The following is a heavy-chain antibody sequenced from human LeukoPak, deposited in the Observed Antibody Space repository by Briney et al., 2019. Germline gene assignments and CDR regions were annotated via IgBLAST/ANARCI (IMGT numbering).Heavy chain of an antibody. D-gene: IGHD3-10*01. CDR3: ARVVLLWFGESTYYYYGMDV. V-gene: IGHV1-69*06. Sequence: SVKVSCKASGGTFSSYAISWVRQAPGQGLEWMGGIIPIFGTANYAQKVQGRVTITADKSTSTAYMELSSLRSEDTAVYYCARVVLLWFGESTYYYYGMDVWGKGTTVTVSS. CDR1: GGTFSSYA. CDR2: IIPIFGTA. J-gene: IGHJ6*04.